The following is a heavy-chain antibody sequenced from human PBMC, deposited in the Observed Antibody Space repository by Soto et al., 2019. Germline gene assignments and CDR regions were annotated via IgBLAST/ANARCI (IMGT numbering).Heavy chain of an antibody. CDR3: ARAQCSAAGCRYYYYGMDV. V-gene: IGHV4-61*01. J-gene: IGHJ6*02. D-gene: IGHD2-15*01. Sequence: QVQLQESGPGLVKPSETLSLTCTVSGGSVTNGSYYWNWIRQPPGKGLEWIGYSHYIGSANYKASLKSRVTISLDTSKNQFSLKLSSVTAADTAVYYCARAQCSAAGCRYYYYGMDVWGQGTTVTVSS. CDR2: SHYIGSA. CDR1: GGSVTNGSYY.